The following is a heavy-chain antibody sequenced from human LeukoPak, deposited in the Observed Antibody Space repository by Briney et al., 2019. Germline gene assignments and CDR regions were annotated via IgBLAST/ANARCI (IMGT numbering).Heavy chain of an antibody. J-gene: IGHJ4*02. CDR1: GFTFSSYG. D-gene: IGHD6-13*01. CDR2: ISYDGSNK. V-gene: IGHV3-30*18. Sequence: GGSLRLSCAASGFTFSSYGMHWVRQAPGKGLEWVAVISYDGSNKYYADSVKGRFTISRDNSKNTLYPQMNSLRAEDTAVYYCAKHSSLDYWGQGTLVTVSS. CDR3: AKHSSLDY.